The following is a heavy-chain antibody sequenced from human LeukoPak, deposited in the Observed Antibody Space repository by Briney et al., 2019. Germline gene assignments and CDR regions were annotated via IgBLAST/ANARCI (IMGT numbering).Heavy chain of an antibody. J-gene: IGHJ2*01. CDR1: GFTFSSYW. Sequence: GGSLRLSCAVSGFTFSSYWMSWVRQAPGKGLEWVANIKQDGSEKYYVDSVKGRFTISRDNAKNSLYLQMNSLRAEVTAVYYCASLMVPGYFYWYFDLWGRGTLVTVSS. CDR3: ASLMVPGYFYWYFDL. CDR2: IKQDGSEK. V-gene: IGHV3-7*01. D-gene: IGHD3-9*01.